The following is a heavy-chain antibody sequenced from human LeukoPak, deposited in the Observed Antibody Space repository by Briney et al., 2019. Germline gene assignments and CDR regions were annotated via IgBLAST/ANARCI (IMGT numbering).Heavy chain of an antibody. CDR1: LASISSGGYY. J-gene: IGHJ4*02. CDR2: IYDSGTI. Sequence: PSETLSLTCTVSLASISSGGYYWSWIRQLPGKGLEWIGYIYDSGTIYSNPSLKSRLTLSVDTPKNQLSLRLTSVTAADTAVYYCASSYSNGWYDYWGQGTLVTVSS. CDR3: ASSYSNGWYDY. D-gene: IGHD4-11*01. V-gene: IGHV4-31*03.